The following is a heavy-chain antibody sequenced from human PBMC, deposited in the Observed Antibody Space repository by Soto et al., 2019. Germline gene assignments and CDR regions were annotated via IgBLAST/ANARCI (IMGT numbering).Heavy chain of an antibody. CDR1: GGSISSYY. J-gene: IGHJ4*02. Sequence: SETLSLTCTVSGGSISSYYWSWIRQPPGKGLEWIGYIYYSGSTNYNPSLKSRVTISVDTSKNQFSLKLSSVTAADTAVYYCARLFIPGAFFDYWGQGTLVTVSS. D-gene: IGHD3-16*02. CDR2: IYYSGST. V-gene: IGHV4-59*08. CDR3: ARLFIPGAFFDY.